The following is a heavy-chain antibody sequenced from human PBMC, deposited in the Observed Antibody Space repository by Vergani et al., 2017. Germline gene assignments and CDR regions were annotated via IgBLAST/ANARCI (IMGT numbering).Heavy chain of an antibody. CDR1: GYSFNNSA. CDR3: ARAKRGRLAVGATDS. J-gene: IGHJ4*02. D-gene: IGHD6-19*01. CDR2: INPTTGNP. V-gene: IGHV7-4-1*01. Sequence: QEQLVQSGSELKKPGASVKVSCEASGYSFNNSAIHWVRQAPGQGLEWMGWINPTTGNPTYARAFTGRFVFSLDTSISTAYLQIGSLKAEDTAVYFCARAKRGRLAVGATDSWGQGTLLTVSS.